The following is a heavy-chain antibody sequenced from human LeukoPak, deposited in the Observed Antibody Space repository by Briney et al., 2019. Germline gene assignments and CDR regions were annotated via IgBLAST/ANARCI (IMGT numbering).Heavy chain of an antibody. Sequence: PGGSLRLSCAASGFTFSSYGMHWVRQAPGKGLEWVAVISYDGSNKYYADSVKGRFTISRDNSKNTLYLQMNSLRAEDTAVHYCAKEAGVPAANWRTDAFDIWGQGTMITVSS. CDR1: GFTFSSYG. V-gene: IGHV3-30*18. J-gene: IGHJ3*02. D-gene: IGHD2-2*01. CDR2: ISYDGSNK. CDR3: AKEAGVPAANWRTDAFDI.